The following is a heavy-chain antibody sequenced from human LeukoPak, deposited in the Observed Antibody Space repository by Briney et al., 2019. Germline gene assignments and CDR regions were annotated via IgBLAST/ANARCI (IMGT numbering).Heavy chain of an antibody. D-gene: IGHD6-13*01. CDR2: ISYDGSNK. Sequence: PGGSLRLSCAASGFTSSSYAMHWVRQAPGKGLEWVAVISYDGSNKYYADSVKGRFTISRDNSKNTLYLQMNSLRAEDTAVYYCARDSPDSYSSSWGTFDYWGQGTLVTVSS. J-gene: IGHJ4*02. CDR1: GFTSSSYA. V-gene: IGHV3-30-3*01. CDR3: ARDSPDSYSSSWGTFDY.